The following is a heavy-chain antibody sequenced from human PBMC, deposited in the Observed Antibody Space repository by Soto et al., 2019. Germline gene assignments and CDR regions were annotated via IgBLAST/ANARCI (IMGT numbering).Heavy chain of an antibody. J-gene: IGHJ2*01. CDR1: GGSISTDY. CDR3: ARSGWGHWGHFDL. CDR2: IYYSGNT. Sequence: QVQLLESGPGLVKPSETLSLTCTVPGGSISTDYWSWIRQPPEKELEWIGYIYYSGNTNYNPSLKSRVTISIDTSKNQISLQLRSVTAADTAVYYCARSGWGHWGHFDLWGRGTLVTVSS. D-gene: IGHD3-16*01. V-gene: IGHV4-59*01.